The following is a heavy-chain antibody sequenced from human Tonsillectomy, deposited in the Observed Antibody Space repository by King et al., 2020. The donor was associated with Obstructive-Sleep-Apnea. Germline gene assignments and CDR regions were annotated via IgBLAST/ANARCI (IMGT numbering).Heavy chain of an antibody. CDR2: ISSSSSYI. CDR3: ARFEQWLPSFDY. CDR1: GFTFSSYS. D-gene: IGHD3-22*01. J-gene: IGHJ4*02. Sequence: VQLVESGGGLVKPGGSLRLSCAASGFTFSSYSMNWVRQAPGKGLEWVSSISSSSSYIYYADSVKGRFTISRDNAKNSLYLQMNSLRAEDTAVYYCARFEQWLPSFDYWGQGTLVTVSS. V-gene: IGHV3-21*01.